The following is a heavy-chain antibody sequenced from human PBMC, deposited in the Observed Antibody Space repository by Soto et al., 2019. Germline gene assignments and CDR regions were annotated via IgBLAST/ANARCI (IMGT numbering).Heavy chain of an antibody. J-gene: IGHJ4*02. D-gene: IGHD6-19*01. V-gene: IGHV3-48*03. CDR2: INGRGTST. CDR1: GFSLSNYE. CDR3: ARDRGAVAV. Sequence: EVQLVESGGGLVQPGGSLRISCRASGFSLSNYEMNWVRQAPGQGLQWVSYINGRGTSTYYADSVEGRFTISRDNAKNSLYLQMNCLRDEDTGVYYCARDRGAVAVWGQGTQVTVSS.